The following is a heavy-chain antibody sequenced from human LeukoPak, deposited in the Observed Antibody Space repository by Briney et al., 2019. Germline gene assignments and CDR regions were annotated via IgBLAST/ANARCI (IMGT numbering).Heavy chain of an antibody. D-gene: IGHD3-3*01. CDR1: GGTFSSYA. CDR2: IIPIFGTA. V-gene: IGHV1-69*05. CDR3: ARGGVEWLLPPEGSYMDV. Sequence: GASVKVSCKASGGTFSSYAISWVRQAPGQGLEWMGGIIPIFGTANYAQKFQGRVTITTDESTSTAYMELSSLRSEDTAVYYCARGGVEWLLPPEGSYMDVWGKGTTVTVSS. J-gene: IGHJ6*03.